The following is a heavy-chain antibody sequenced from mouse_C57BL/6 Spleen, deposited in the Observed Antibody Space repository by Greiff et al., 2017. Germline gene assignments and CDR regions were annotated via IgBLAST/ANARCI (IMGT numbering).Heavy chain of an antibody. CDR1: GFTFSSYT. CDR3: ARSFYYDYDEGFAY. V-gene: IGHV5-9*01. D-gene: IGHD2-4*01. J-gene: IGHJ3*01. CDR2: ISGGGGNT. Sequence: EVQVVESGGGLVKPGGSLKLSCAASGFTFSSYTMSWVRQTPEQRLEWVATISGGGGNTYYPDSVKGRFTISRDNAKNTLYLQMSSLRSEDTALDYCARSFYYDYDEGFAYWGQGTLVTVSA.